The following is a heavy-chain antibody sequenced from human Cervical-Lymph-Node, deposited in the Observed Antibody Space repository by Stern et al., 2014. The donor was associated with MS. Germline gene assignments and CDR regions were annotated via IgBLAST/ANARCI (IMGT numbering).Heavy chain of an antibody. CDR2: VHSNGDT. V-gene: IGHV4-59*11. D-gene: IGHD1-1*01. J-gene: IGHJ4*02. Sequence: QVQLVESGPGLVKPSETLSLTCSVSGGSMSSHHWSWIRQSPGMGLEWIGRVHSNGDTKYNPSLSSRVTMSIDTSKSQFSLKMRSVTAADTAVYYCARVTNWFLDYWGQGTLVTVSS. CDR3: ARVTNWFLDY. CDR1: GGSMSSHH.